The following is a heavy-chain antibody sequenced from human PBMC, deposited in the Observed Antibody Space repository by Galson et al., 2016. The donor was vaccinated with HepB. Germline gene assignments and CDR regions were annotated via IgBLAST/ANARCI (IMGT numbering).Heavy chain of an antibody. CDR3: ARGGDWRLDY. Sequence: SETLSLTCAVYGDPVSSNKWWTWVRQPPGKGLEWIGEIHHRRSSNFNPSLKSRVTISVDKSKNQFSLRLNSVTAADTAVYFCARGGDWRLDYWGQGSLVTVSS. V-gene: IGHV4-4*02. CDR1: GDPVSSNKW. CDR2: IHHRRSS. D-gene: IGHD2-21*02. J-gene: IGHJ4*02.